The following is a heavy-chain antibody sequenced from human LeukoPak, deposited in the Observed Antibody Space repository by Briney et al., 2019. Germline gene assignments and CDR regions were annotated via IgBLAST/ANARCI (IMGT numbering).Heavy chain of an antibody. J-gene: IGHJ4*02. CDR1: GGSFSNSNYY. V-gene: IGHV4-39*01. D-gene: IGHD3-10*01. Sequence: SETLSLTCTVSGGSFSNSNYYWSWIRQPPGKELEWIASINYGGTTYYNPSLKCRVTISVDTSKSQFSLRLSSVTAADTAVYLCARYVVYGSGKYYFDYWGQGPLVTVSS. CDR3: ARYVVYGSGKYYFDY. CDR2: INYGGTT.